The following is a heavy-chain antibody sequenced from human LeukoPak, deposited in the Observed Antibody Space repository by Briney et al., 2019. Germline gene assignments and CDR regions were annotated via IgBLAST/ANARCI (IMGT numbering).Heavy chain of an antibody. V-gene: IGHV3-33*01. Sequence: PGRSLRLSCAASGFTFSSYGMHWVRQAPGKGLEWVADIWYDGSNKYYADSVKGRFTISRDNSKNTLYLQMNSLRAEDTAVYYCARDGENYGMDVWGKGTTVTVSS. CDR3: ARDGENYGMDV. CDR2: IWYDGSNK. D-gene: IGHD3-10*01. J-gene: IGHJ6*04. CDR1: GFTFSSYG.